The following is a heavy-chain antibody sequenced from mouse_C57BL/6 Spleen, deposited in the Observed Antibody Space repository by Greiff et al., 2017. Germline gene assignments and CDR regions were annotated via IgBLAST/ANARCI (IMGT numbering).Heavy chain of an antibody. Sequence: QVQLQQPGAELVRPGTSVKLSCKASGYTFTSYWMHWVKQRPGQGLEWIGVIDPSDSYTNYNQKFKGKATLTVDTSSSTAYMQLSSLTSEDAAVYYCGRCTTVVEGYWGQGTTRTVSS. CDR1: GYTFTSYW. CDR2: IDPSDSYT. D-gene: IGHD1-1*01. J-gene: IGHJ2*01. V-gene: IGHV1-59*01. CDR3: GRCTTVVEGY.